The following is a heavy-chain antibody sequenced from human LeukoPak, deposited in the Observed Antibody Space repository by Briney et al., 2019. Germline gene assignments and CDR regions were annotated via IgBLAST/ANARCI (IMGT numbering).Heavy chain of an antibody. J-gene: IGHJ4*02. CDR3: ARRSGIAVAGAFDY. CDR2: ISGSGDST. CDR1: GFTFSNYA. D-gene: IGHD6-19*01. V-gene: IGHV3-23*01. Sequence: QPGGSLRLSCAASGFTFSNYAMRWVRQAPGKGLEWVSGISGSGDSTYYADSVKGRFTISRDNSKNTLYLQMNSLRAEDTAVYCCARRSGIAVAGAFDYWGQGTLVTVSS.